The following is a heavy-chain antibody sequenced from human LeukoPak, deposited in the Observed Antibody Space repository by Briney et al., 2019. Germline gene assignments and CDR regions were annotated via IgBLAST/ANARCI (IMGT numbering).Heavy chain of an antibody. Sequence: SGGSLRLSCAASGFTFSSYWMSWVRQAPGKGLEWVANIKQDGSEKYYVDSVKGRFTISRDNAKNSLYLQMNSLRAEDTAVYYCARAGSFDYYYVDVWGKGTTVTVSS. V-gene: IGHV3-7*01. CDR2: IKQDGSEK. D-gene: IGHD3-10*01. J-gene: IGHJ6*03. CDR3: ARAGSFDYYYVDV. CDR1: GFTFSSYW.